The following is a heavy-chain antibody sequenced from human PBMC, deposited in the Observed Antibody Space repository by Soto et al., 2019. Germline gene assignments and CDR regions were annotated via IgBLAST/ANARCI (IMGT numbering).Heavy chain of an antibody. D-gene: IGHD5-18*01. V-gene: IGHV1-46*01. CDR1: GYAFTSYY. J-gene: IGHJ3*01. Sequence: QVQLLQSGAEVKKPGASVKVSCRTSGYAFTSYYMHWVRQAPGQGLEWMGVIDPSDDSTTYAQRFQGRVTMTGDTSTSTVYMELSSLRSEDTAVYYCVRDTAMVTADVFDVWGQGTMVTVSS. CDR3: VRDTAMVTADVFDV. CDR2: IDPSDDST.